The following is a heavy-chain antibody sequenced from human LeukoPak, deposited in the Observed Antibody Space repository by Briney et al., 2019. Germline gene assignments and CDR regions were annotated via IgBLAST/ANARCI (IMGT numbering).Heavy chain of an antibody. CDR2: FDPEDGGT. D-gene: IGHD3-22*01. CDR3: ATSPITMIVVAKRYFDL. V-gene: IGHV1-24*01. J-gene: IGHJ2*01. CDR1: GYTLTELS. Sequence: ASVKVSCKVCGYTLTELSMHWVRQAPGKGLEWMGGFDPEDGGTIYAQKFQGRVTMTEDTSTDTAYMELSSLRSEDTAVYYCATSPITMIVVAKRYFDLWGRGTLVTVSS.